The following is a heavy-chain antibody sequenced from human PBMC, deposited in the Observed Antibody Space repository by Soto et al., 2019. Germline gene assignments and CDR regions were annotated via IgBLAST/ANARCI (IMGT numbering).Heavy chain of an antibody. CDR3: ARERLWEPLLY. V-gene: IGHV1-18*01. Sequence: QVRLVQSGPEVKKPGASVRVSCKASGYTFANYGITWVRQTSGQGLEWLGWISGYNINTLYAQKFEGRVTLTTDKSTSTVYMELRSLKSDDTAIYFCARERLWEPLLYWGQGTLVTVSS. J-gene: IGHJ4*02. CDR1: GYTFANYG. D-gene: IGHD1-26*01. CDR2: ISGYNINT.